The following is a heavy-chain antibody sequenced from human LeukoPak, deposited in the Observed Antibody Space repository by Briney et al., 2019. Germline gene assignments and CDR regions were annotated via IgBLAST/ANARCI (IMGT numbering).Heavy chain of an antibody. CDR1: GGFISSGGNY. Sequence: SQTLSLTCTVSGGFISSGGNYWSWIRQHAGKGLEWIGYIDNSGTTSYNPSLKSRVFMSVDTSKNEFSLKVSSVTAADTAVYYRVGDYGLRWNPFYRWGQGTLVTVSS. D-gene: IGHD4-23*01. V-gene: IGHV4-31*03. CDR3: VGDYGLRWNPFYR. J-gene: IGHJ5*02. CDR2: IDNSGTT.